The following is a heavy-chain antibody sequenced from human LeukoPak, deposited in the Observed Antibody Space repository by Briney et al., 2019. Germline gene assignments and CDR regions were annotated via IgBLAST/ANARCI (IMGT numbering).Heavy chain of an antibody. V-gene: IGHV3-33*01. CDR1: GFTFSSYG. CDR2: IWYDGSNK. CDR3: ARDHAEGTYYYDSSGYCDY. Sequence: GGSLRLSCAASGFTFSSYGMHWVRQAPGKGLEWVAVIWYDGSNKYYADSVKGRFTISRDNSKNTLYLQMNSLRAEDTAVYYCARDHAEGTYYYDSSGYCDYWGQGTLVTVSS. J-gene: IGHJ4*02. D-gene: IGHD3-22*01.